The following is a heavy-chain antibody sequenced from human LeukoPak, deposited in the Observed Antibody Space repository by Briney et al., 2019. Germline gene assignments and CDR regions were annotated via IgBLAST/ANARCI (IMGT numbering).Heavy chain of an antibody. J-gene: IGHJ5*02. V-gene: IGHV4-39*01. CDR2: VFYSGST. D-gene: IGHD3-10*01. CDR1: GGSISSSSFH. CDR3: ASLQWLGDLSSAWSDA. Sequence: SETLSLTCIVSGGSISSSSFHWGWIRQPPGKGLQWIGTVFYSGSTYYNPSLDSRITISVDTSKNQLSLKLRSLTVAVPALDICASLQWLGDLSSAWSDAWGQGTLVTV.